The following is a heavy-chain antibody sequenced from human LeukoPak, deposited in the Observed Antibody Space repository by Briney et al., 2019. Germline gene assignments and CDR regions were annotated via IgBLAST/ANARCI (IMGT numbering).Heavy chain of an antibody. J-gene: IGHJ5*02. CDR1: GDSISRYY. V-gene: IGHV4-4*07. CDR3: ARDLGQRLARNWFDP. CDR2: IYTSGST. D-gene: IGHD6-25*01. Sequence: SETLSLTCTVSGDSISRYYWRWIRQPAGKGLEWIGRIYTSGSTNYNPSLKSRVTMSVDTSKNQFYLKLSSVTAADTAVYYCARDLGQRLARNWFDPWGQGTLVTVSS.